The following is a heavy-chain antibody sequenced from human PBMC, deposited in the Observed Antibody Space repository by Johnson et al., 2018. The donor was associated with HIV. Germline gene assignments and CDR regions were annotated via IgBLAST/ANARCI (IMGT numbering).Heavy chain of an antibody. J-gene: IGHJ3*02. V-gene: IGHV3-30*18. CDR3: AKGGPLGWELPEETVGAFDI. CDR1: GFTFSSYW. CDR2: ISYDGSNK. Sequence: QVQLVESGGGLVQPGGSLRLSCAASGFTFSSYWMSWVRQAPGKGLEWVAVISYDGSNKYYADSVKGRFTISRDNSKNTLYLQMNSLRAEDTAVYYCAKGGPLGWELPEETVGAFDIWGQGTMVTVSS. D-gene: IGHD1-26*01.